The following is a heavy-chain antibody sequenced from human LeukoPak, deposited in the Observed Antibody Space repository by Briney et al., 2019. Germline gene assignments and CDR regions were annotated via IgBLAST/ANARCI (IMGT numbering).Heavy chain of an antibody. CDR3: ARAGVGSYGGNYFDY. CDR2: IIPIFGTA. D-gene: IGHD4-23*01. V-gene: IGHV1-69*01. Sequence: SVKVSCKASGGTFSSYAISWVRQAPGQGLEWMGGIIPIFGTANYAQKFQGRVTITADESTSTAYMELGSLRSEDTAVYYCARAGVGSYGGNYFDYWGQGTLVTVSS. CDR1: GGTFSSYA. J-gene: IGHJ4*02.